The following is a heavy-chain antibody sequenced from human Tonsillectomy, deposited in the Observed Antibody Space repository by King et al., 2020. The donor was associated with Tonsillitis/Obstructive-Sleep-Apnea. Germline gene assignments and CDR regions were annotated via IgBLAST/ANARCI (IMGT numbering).Heavy chain of an antibody. CDR3: ARGHTAMWYFDY. CDR1: GGSFIGYY. Sequence: VQLQQWGAGLLKPSATLSLTAAVYGGSFIGYYWSWIRQPPGKGLEWIGEINHIGIPNYNPSLKSRVTLSVDTSKNQFSLKLSSVTAADTAVYYCARGHTAMWYFDYWGQGTLVTVSS. CDR2: INHIGIP. V-gene: IGHV4-34*01. D-gene: IGHD5-18*01. J-gene: IGHJ4*02.